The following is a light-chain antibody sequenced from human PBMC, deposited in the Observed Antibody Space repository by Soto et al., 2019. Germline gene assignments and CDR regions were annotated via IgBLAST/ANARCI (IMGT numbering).Light chain of an antibody. Sequence: EIVMTQSPATLSVSPGEGATLSCRASQSISNNLAWYQQKRGQAPRLLIYGASNRAAGVAARFSGSGSGTEFTLSITSLQSEDFAVYYCQQYDNWPPLTFGGGTRVDIK. J-gene: IGKJ4*01. CDR1: QSISNN. V-gene: IGKV3-15*01. CDR2: GAS. CDR3: QQYDNWPPLT.